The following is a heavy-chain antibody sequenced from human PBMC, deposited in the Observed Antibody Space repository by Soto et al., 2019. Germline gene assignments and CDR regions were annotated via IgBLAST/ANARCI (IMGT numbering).Heavy chain of an antibody. Sequence: SETLSLTCTVSAGTISGYFWTWIRQSAGKGLEWIGRIYSTGSTSYNPSLKSRVTMSVDTSKNQFSLKLTSVTAADTAVYYCARVRDTAMPPSPAWFDSWGQGTLVTVSS. D-gene: IGHD5-18*01. CDR1: AGTISGYF. V-gene: IGHV4-4*07. J-gene: IGHJ5*01. CDR2: IYSTGST. CDR3: ARVRDTAMPPSPAWFDS.